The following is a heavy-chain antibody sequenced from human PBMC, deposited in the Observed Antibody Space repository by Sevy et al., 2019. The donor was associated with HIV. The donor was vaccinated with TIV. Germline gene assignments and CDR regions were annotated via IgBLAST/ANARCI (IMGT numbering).Heavy chain of an antibody. J-gene: IGHJ4*02. CDR1: GFTYGTYW. D-gene: IGHD5-12*01. CDR3: ARVGYSGYDFDY. CDR2: IKQDGSEK. V-gene: IGHV3-7*01. Sequence: GGSLRLSCAASGFTYGTYWMSWVRQAPGMGLEWVANIKQDGSEKYYVDSVEGRFTISRDNAKNSLFLLMNSLRAEDTAVYYYARVGYSGYDFDYWGQGTLVTVSS.